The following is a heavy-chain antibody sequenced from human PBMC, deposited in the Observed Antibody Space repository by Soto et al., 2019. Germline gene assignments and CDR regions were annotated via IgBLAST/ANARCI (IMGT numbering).Heavy chain of an antibody. CDR1: GYTLTELS. V-gene: IGHV1-24*01. J-gene: IGHJ6*02. Sequence: GASVKVSCKVSGYTLTELSMHWVRQAPGKGLEWMGGFDPEDGETIYAQKFQGRVTMTEDTSTDTAYMELSSLRSEDTAVYYCATDGTGIAVAGPSYYYYGMDVWGQGTTVT. CDR2: FDPEDGET. D-gene: IGHD6-19*01. CDR3: ATDGTGIAVAGPSYYYYGMDV.